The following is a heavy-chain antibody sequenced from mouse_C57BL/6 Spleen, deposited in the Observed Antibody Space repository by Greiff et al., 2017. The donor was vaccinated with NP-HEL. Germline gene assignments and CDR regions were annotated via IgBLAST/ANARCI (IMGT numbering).Heavy chain of an antibody. CDR2: IYPRSGNT. D-gene: IGHD4-1*01. V-gene: IGHV1-81*01. CDR1: GYTFTSYG. J-gene: IGHJ2*01. Sequence: VKLVESGAELARPGASVKLSCKASGYTFTSYGISWVKQRTGQGLEWIGEIYPRSGNTYYNEKFKGKATLTADKSSSTAYMELRSLTSEDSAVYFCARSGELGLGYWGQGTTLTVSS. CDR3: ARSGELGLGY.